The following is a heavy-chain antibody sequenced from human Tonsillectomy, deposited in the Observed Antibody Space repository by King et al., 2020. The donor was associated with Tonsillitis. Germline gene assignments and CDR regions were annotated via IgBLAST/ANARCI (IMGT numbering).Heavy chain of an antibody. CDR2: ISYDGSNK. Sequence: QLVQSGGGVVQPGRSLRLSCIASEFTFSHYGMHWVRQAPGKGLEWVAVISYDGSNKYYGDSVKGRFTISRNNSKNTLYLQMNSLRAEDTAVYYCAKDRDDFWSGLRPRPDSSDYWGQGTLVTVSA. CDR3: AKDRDDFWSGLRPRPDSSDY. V-gene: IGHV3-30*18. J-gene: IGHJ4*02. D-gene: IGHD3-3*01. CDR1: EFTFSHYG.